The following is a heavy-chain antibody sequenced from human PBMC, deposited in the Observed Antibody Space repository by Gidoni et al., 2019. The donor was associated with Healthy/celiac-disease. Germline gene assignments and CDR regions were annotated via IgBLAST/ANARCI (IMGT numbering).Heavy chain of an antibody. CDR1: GFTFSSYA. Sequence: EVQLLESGGGLVQPGGSLRLSCAASGFTFSSYAMSWVRQAPGKGLEWVSAISGSGGSTYYADSVKGRFTISRDNSKNTLYLQMNSLRAEDTAVYYCAKTNQDPIAAAATNWFDPWGQGTLVTVSS. D-gene: IGHD6-13*01. J-gene: IGHJ5*02. CDR3: AKTNQDPIAAAATNWFDP. V-gene: IGHV3-23*01. CDR2: ISGSGGST.